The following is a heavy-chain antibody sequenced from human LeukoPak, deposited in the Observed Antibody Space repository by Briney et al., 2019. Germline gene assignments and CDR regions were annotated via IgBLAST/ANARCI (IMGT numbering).Heavy chain of an antibody. J-gene: IGHJ4*02. V-gene: IGHV3-7*01. CDR2: IKQDGSEK. Sequence: GGSLRLPCAASGFTFSSYWMSWVRQAPGKGLEWVANIKQDGSEKYYVDSVKGRFTISRDNAKNSLYLQMNSLRAEDTAVYYCARVLLSNYDFWSGYYGSFDYWGQGTLVTVSS. CDR1: GFTFSSYW. CDR3: ARVLLSNYDFWSGYYGSFDY. D-gene: IGHD3-3*01.